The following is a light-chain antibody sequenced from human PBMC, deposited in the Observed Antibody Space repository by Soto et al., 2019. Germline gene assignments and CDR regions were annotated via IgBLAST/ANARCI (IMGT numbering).Light chain of an antibody. CDR2: AAS. Sequence: AIRMTQSPSSFSASTGDRVTITCRASQGISSYLAWYQQKPGKAPKLLTYAASTLQSGVPSRFIGSGSGTDFTLTISCLQSEDFATYYCQQYYSYPITFGQGTRLEIK. J-gene: IGKJ5*01. CDR1: QGISSY. V-gene: IGKV1-8*01. CDR3: QQYYSYPIT.